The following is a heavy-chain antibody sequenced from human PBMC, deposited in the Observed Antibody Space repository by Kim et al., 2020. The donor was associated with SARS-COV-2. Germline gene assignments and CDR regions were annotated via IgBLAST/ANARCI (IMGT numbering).Heavy chain of an antibody. V-gene: IGHV4-39*01. Sequence: SETLSLTCTVSGGSISSSSYYWGWIRQPPGKGLEWIGSIYYSGSTYYNPSLKSRVTISVDTSKNQFSLKLSSVTAADTAVYYCARHGGDILTRRFDPWGQGTLVTVSS. CDR1: GGSISSSSYY. CDR3: ARHGGDILTRRFDP. D-gene: IGHD3-9*01. J-gene: IGHJ5*02. CDR2: IYYSGST.